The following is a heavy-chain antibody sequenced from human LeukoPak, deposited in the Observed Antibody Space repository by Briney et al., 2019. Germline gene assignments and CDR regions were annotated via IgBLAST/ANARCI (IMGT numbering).Heavy chain of an antibody. D-gene: IGHD3-22*01. CDR2: IDYRGST. V-gene: IGHV4-30-4*08. J-gene: IGHJ3*02. CDR3: ARDRYFDSSGDFPYDAFDI. CDR1: VGSVTSGGYY. Sequence: PSQTLSVTCTLSVGSVTSGGYYWSWIRQPPGKGLAWMGYIDYRGSTHYHPSLKSRVSISVDRSKNQFSLKLTSVTAADTAVHYCARDRYFDSSGDFPYDAFDIWGQGTMVTVSS.